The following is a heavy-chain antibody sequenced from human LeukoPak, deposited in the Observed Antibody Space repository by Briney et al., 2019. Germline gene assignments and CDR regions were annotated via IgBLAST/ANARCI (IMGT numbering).Heavy chain of an antibody. CDR1: GASISSGDYY. Sequence: SQSLSLTCTVSGASISSGDYYWRWIRQPPGKGLEWIGYIYYSGSTYYNPSLKSRVTISVDTSKNQFSLKLSSVTAADTAVYYCARDRASGYFDYWGQGTLVTVSS. J-gene: IGHJ4*02. V-gene: IGHV4-30-4*01. CDR3: ARDRASGYFDY. D-gene: IGHD3-10*01. CDR2: IYYSGST.